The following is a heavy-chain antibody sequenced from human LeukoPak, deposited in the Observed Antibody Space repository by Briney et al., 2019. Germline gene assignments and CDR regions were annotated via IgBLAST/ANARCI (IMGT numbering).Heavy chain of an antibody. Sequence: GGSLRLSCAASGFTFHDYGMSWVRQSPGKGLEWVSGINWNGDRTGYADSVNGRFTISRDNAKKSLYLQMNSLRAEDTALYYCARRDYYGSGSPDFWGQGTLVTVSS. V-gene: IGHV3-20*04. CDR2: INWNGDRT. D-gene: IGHD3-10*01. CDR1: GFTFHDYG. J-gene: IGHJ4*02. CDR3: ARRDYYGSGSPDF.